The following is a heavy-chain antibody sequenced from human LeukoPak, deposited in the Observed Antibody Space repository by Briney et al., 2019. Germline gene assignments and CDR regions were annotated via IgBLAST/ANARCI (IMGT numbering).Heavy chain of an antibody. J-gene: IGHJ4*02. CDR1: GFTFSSYA. V-gene: IGHV3-23*01. Sequence: GGSLRLSCATSGFTFSSYAMSWVRQATEKGLEWVAGIHADSGRTYHADSVKGRFTIFRDNSKNTLHLQMNSLRAEDTAVYYCVKDFLHGPHIEPVGSVGPFDFWGQGTLVIVSS. CDR3: VKDFLHGPHIEPVGSVGPFDF. CDR2: IHADSGRT. D-gene: IGHD2-21*01.